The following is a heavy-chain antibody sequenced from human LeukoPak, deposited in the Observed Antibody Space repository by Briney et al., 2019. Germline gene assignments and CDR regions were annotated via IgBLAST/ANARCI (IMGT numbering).Heavy chain of an antibody. CDR3: AKAITSSSWYHAFDT. CDR1: SSGDYY. CDR2: ISWNSGDI. V-gene: IGHV3-9*01. J-gene: IGHJ3*02. Sequence: SSGDYYWSWIRQPPGKGLEWVSGISWNSGDIGYADSVKGRFTISRDNAKNSLYLQMNSLRPEDTALYYCAKAITSSSWYHAFDTWGQGAMVAVSS. D-gene: IGHD6-13*01.